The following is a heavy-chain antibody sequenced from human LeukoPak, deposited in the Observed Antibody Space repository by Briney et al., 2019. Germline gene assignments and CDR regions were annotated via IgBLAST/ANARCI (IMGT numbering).Heavy chain of an antibody. CDR3: ARGSMHIYHLYTDY. CDR1: GFTFSSYS. D-gene: IGHD3-16*02. V-gene: IGHV3-7*01. CDR2: IKQDGSER. Sequence: GGSLRLSCAASGFTFSSYSMNWVRQAPGQGLEWVASIKQDGSERYYVDSVKGRFTTSRDNAKNSLFLQLSSLRVEDTAVYYCARGSMHIYHLYTDYWGQGTLVTVSS. J-gene: IGHJ4*02.